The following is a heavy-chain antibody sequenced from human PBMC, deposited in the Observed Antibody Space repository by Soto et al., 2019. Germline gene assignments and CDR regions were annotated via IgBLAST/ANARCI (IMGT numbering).Heavy chain of an antibody. CDR2: IYHSGRT. J-gene: IGHJ4*02. V-gene: IGHV4-4*02. CDR1: GGSVSSDYW. D-gene: IGHD3-16*01. CDR3: ASDRPYYGRNVDY. Sequence: QVQLQESGPGVVKPSVTLSLTCAVSGGSVSSDYWWSWVRLPPGKGLEWIGEIYHSGRTNYNPSLKSPVTISLDKSKNQLSLMLTSVTAADTAVYYCASDRPYYGRNVDYWGQGTLVTVSS.